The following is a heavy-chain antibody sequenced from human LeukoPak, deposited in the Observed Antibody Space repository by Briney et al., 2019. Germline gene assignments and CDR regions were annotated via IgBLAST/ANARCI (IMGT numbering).Heavy chain of an antibody. J-gene: IGHJ4*02. V-gene: IGHV4-39*07. CDR1: GGSISSSSYY. CDR3: ARGIPRQYYYDSSGYYYRD. CDR2: INHSGST. Sequence: SETLSLTCTVSGGSISSSSYYWSWIRQPPGKGLEWIGEINHSGSTNYNPSLKSRVTISVDTSKNQFSLKLSSVTAADTAVYYCARGIPRQYYYDSSGYYYRDWGQGTLVTVSS. D-gene: IGHD3-22*01.